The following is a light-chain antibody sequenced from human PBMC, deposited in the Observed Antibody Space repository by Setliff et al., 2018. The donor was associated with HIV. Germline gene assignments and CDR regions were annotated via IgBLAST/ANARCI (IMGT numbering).Light chain of an antibody. CDR3: SSYTSSSTDV. CDR2: DVS. CDR1: SSDVGTYNA. Sequence: QSVLTQPAPVSGSPGQSITISCTGTSSDVGTYNAVYWYQQHPGKAPKLMIYDVSTRPSGVSNRFSGSKSGNTASLTISGLQTEDEADYHCSSYTSSSTDVFGTGTKVTVL. V-gene: IGLV2-14*01. J-gene: IGLJ1*01.